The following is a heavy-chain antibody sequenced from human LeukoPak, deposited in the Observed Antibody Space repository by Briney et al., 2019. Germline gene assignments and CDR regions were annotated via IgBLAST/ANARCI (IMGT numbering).Heavy chain of an antibody. CDR3: AGGDTAFTYYFDY. CDR1: GFTFSSYA. D-gene: IGHD5-18*01. CDR2: ISGSGGST. V-gene: IGHV3-23*01. J-gene: IGHJ4*02. Sequence: GGSLRLSCAASGFTFSSYAMSWVRQAPGKGLEWVSAISGSGGSTYYADSVKGRFTISRDNSKNTLYLQMNSLRAEDTAVYYCAGGDTAFTYYFDYWGQGTLVTVSS.